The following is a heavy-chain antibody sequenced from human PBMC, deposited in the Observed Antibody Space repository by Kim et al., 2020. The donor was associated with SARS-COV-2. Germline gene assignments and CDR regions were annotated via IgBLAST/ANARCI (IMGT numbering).Heavy chain of an antibody. Sequence: GGSLRLSCAASGFTFSSYAMSWVRQAPGKGLEWVSAISGSGGSTYYADSVKGRFTISRDNSKNTLYLQMNSLRAEDTAVYYCAKSPGGDSSGYYHGDFQHWGQGTLVTVSS. V-gene: IGHV3-23*01. J-gene: IGHJ1*01. D-gene: IGHD3-22*01. CDR1: GFTFSSYA. CDR3: AKSPGGDSSGYYHGDFQH. CDR2: ISGSGGST.